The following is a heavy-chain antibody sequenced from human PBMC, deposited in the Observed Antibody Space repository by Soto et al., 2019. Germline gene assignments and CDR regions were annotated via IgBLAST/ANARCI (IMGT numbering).Heavy chain of an antibody. J-gene: IGHJ4*02. D-gene: IGHD5-12*01. V-gene: IGHV1-18*04. Sequence: ASVKVSCKASGYTFTSYCISWVRQAPGQGREWMGWISGYNGNTNYAQKLQGRVTMTTDTSTSTAYMELRSLRSDDTAVYYCARGSGGYSGYDYDYWGQGTLVNVSS. CDR3: ARGSGGYSGYDYDY. CDR2: ISGYNGNT. CDR1: GYTFTSYC.